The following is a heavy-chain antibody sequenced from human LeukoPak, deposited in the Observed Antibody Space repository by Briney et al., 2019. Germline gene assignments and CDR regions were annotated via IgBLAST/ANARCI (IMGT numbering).Heavy chain of an antibody. D-gene: IGHD3-10*01. CDR2: IFHSGST. J-gene: IGHJ4*02. CDR1: GGSISSYY. CDR3: ARRAGYGSGSYY. Sequence: SETLSLTCTVSGGSISSYYWSWIRQPPGKRVEWMGYIFHSGSTNYNPSLKSRVTISVDTSKNQFSLKLSSVTAADTAVYYCARRAGYGSGSYYWGQGTLVTVSS. V-gene: IGHV4-59*08.